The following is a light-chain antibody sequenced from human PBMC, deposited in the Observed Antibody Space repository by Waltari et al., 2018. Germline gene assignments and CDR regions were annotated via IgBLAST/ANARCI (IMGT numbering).Light chain of an antibody. V-gene: IGLV3-25*03. Sequence: SYELTQPTSVSVSPGQTARITCSGSALANEYAFWYQQKPGQSPGVVISRDRDRPSGMSERFSGSNSGTTVTLTISGVQAEDEADYYCQSADTRSSFWVFGGGTKLTVV. CDR2: RDR. J-gene: IGLJ3*02. CDR1: ALANEY. CDR3: QSADTRSSFWV.